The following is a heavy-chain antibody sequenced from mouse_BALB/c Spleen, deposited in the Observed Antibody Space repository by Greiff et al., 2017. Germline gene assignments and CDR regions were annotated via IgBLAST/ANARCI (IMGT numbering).Heavy chain of an antibody. V-gene: IGHV5-17*02. D-gene: IGHD4-1*01. CDR2: ISSGSSTI. J-gene: IGHJ2*01. CDR1: GFTFSSFG. Sequence: EVQLVESGGGLVQPGGSRKLSCAASGFTFSSFGMHWVRQAPEKGLEWVAYISSGSSTIYYADTVKGRFTISRDNPKNTLFLQMTSLRSEDTAMYYCAREELTGIYFDYWGQGTTLTVSS. CDR3: AREELTGIYFDY.